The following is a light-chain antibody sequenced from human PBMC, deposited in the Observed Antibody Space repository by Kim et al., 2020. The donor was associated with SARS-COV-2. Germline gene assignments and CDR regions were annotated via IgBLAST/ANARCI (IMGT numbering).Light chain of an antibody. V-gene: IGKV1-39*01. CDR2: AAS. Sequence: DIQMTQSPSSLSASVGDRVTITCRASQSISSYLNWYQQKPGKAPKLLIYAASSLQSGVPSRFSGSGSGTDFTHTISSLQPEDFATYYCQQSYSTPPATFGGGTKVDIK. CDR1: QSISSY. CDR3: QQSYSTPPAT. J-gene: IGKJ4*01.